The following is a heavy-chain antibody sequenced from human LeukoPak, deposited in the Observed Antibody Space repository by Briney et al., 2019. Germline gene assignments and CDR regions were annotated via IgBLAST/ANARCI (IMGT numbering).Heavy chain of an antibody. CDR3: ARGAEGYYDSRS. CDR1: GGSFSGYY. J-gene: IGHJ4*02. V-gene: IGHV4-34*01. Sequence: PSETLSLTCAVYGGSFSGYYWTWIRQPPGKGLEWIGEINHSGSTNYNPSLKSRVTISADTSKNQFSLKLSSVTAADTAVYYCARGAEGYYDSRSWGLGTLVTVSS. CDR2: INHSGST. D-gene: IGHD3-22*01.